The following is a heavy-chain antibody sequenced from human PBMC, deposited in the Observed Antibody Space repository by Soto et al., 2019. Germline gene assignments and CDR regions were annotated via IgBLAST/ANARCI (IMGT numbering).Heavy chain of an antibody. Sequence: KSSETLSLTCTVSGGSISSSSYYWGWIRQPPGKGLEWIGSIYYSGSTYYNPSLKSRVTISVDTSKNQFSLKLSSVTAADTAVYYCARHSVALIAVGYFDYWGQGTLVTVSS. V-gene: IGHV4-39*01. CDR1: GGSISSSSYY. J-gene: IGHJ4*02. D-gene: IGHD6-19*01. CDR3: ARHSVALIAVGYFDY. CDR2: IYYSGST.